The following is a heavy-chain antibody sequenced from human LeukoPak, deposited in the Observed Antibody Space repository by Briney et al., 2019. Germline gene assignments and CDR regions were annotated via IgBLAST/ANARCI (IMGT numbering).Heavy chain of an antibody. Sequence: GASVKVSCKASGYIFTGYYIHWVRQAPGQGLEWMGWINPNSGGTNYAQKFQGRVTMTRDTSISTAYMELSRLRSDDTAVYYCARDGYCSSTSCYGGYFDYWGQGTLVTVSS. CDR2: INPNSGGT. CDR1: GYIFTGYY. V-gene: IGHV1-2*02. CDR3: ARDGYCSSTSCYGGYFDY. D-gene: IGHD2-2*03. J-gene: IGHJ4*02.